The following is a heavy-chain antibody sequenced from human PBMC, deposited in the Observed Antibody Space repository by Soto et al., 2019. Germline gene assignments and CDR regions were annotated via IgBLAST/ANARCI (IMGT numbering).Heavy chain of an antibody. CDR2: ISSSRSTI. V-gene: IGHV3-48*01. D-gene: IGHD2-8*01. J-gene: IGHJ6*03. Sequence: EVQLVESGGGLVQPGGSLRLSCAASGFTFSSYSMNWVRQAPGKGLEWVSYISSSRSTIYYADSVKGRFTISRDNAKNSLNLQLNSLSAEDTAVYYCARVLVSRLMVYSIANMDVLFKGTTLSVSS. CDR3: ARVLVSRLMVYSIANMDV. CDR1: GFTFSSYS.